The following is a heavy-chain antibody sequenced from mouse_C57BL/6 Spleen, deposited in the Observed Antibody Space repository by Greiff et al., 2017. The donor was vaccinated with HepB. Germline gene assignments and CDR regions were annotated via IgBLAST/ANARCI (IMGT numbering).Heavy chain of an antibody. D-gene: IGHD1-1*01. J-gene: IGHJ3*01. V-gene: IGHV1-55*01. CDR2: IYPGSGST. CDR1: GYTFTSYW. CDR3: ARTGTTVVNPFAY. Sequence: QVQLQQPGAELVKPGASVKMSCKASGYTFTSYWITWVKQRPGQGLEWIGDIYPGSGSTNYNEKFKSKATLTVDTSSSTAYMQLSSLTSEDSAVYYCARTGTTVVNPFAYWGQGTLVTVSA.